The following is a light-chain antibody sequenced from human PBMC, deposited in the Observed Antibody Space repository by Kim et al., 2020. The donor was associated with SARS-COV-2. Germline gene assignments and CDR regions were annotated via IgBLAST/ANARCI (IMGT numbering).Light chain of an antibody. CDR2: EVS. CDR3: SSYTSSSPLGV. Sequence: QSALTQPPSVSGSPGQSVTISCTGTSSDVGSYNRVSWYQQPPGTAPKLLIYEVSHRPSGVPDRFSGSKSGNTASLTISGLQAEDEADYYCSSYTSSSPLGVFGTGTKVTVL. V-gene: IGLV2-18*02. J-gene: IGLJ1*01. CDR1: SSDVGSYNR.